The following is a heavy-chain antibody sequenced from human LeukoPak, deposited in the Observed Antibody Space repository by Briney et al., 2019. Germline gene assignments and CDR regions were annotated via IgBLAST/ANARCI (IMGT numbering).Heavy chain of an antibody. Sequence: SETLSLTCTVSGGSISSYYWGWIRQPPGKGLGWIGYIYYSGSTNYNPSLKSRVTISVDTSKNQFSLKLSSVTAADTAEYYFSRRTDHGAKSGSIYYYHYMNGWRKATTVTVSS. CDR3: SRRTDHGAKSGSIYYYHYMNG. D-gene: IGHD4-23*01. V-gene: IGHV4-59*01. CDR1: GGSISSYY. J-gene: IGHJ6*03. CDR2: IYYSGST.